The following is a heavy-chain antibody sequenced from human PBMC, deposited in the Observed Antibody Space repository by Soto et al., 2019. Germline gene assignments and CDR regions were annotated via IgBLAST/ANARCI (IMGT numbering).Heavy chain of an antibody. V-gene: IGHV6-1*01. Sequence: SQTLSLTCAISGDSVSSNSAAWNWIRQSPSRGLEWLGRTYYRSKWYNDYAVSVKSRITINPDTSKNQFSLQLNSVTPEDTAVYYCARIFQYDSSGYSAPAFDIWGQGTMVTVS. CDR1: GDSVSSNSAA. CDR3: ARIFQYDSSGYSAPAFDI. D-gene: IGHD3-22*01. J-gene: IGHJ3*02. CDR2: TYYRSKWYN.